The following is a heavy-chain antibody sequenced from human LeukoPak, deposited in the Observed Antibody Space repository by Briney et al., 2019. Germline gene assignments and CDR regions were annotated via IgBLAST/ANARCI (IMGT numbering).Heavy chain of an antibody. CDR1: GFTFTSSS. D-gene: IGHD1-26*01. J-gene: IGHJ4*02. CDR3: AAHDWVGDTVVY. V-gene: IGHV1-58*02. CDR2: IVVGSGNT. Sequence: SVKVSCKASGFTFTSSSMLWVRQARAQRREGIGWIVVGSGNTNYAQKFQERVPITRAISTSTAYMELSSLRSEDTGVYYCAAHDWVGDTVVYWGQGTLVTVSS.